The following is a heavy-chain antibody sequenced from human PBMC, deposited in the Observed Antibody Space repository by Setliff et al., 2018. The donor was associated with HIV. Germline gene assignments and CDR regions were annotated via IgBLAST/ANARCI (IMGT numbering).Heavy chain of an antibody. Sequence: GGSLRLSCAASGFTFDDYAMHWVRQAPGKGLEWVSGISWNSGSIGYADSVKGRLTISRDNAKNSLYLQMNSLRAEDTALYYCAKGEDSSGWWYFDLWGRGTLVTVSS. CDR3: AKGEDSSGWWYFDL. J-gene: IGHJ2*01. CDR1: GFTFDDYA. CDR2: ISWNSGSI. D-gene: IGHD3-22*01. V-gene: IGHV3-9*01.